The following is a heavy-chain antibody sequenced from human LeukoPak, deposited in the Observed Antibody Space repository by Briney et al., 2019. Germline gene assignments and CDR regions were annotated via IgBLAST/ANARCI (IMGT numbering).Heavy chain of an antibody. J-gene: IGHJ4*02. Sequence: GGSLRLSCAASGFTFDDYAMHWVRQAPGKGLEWVSGISWNSGSIGYADSVKGRFTISRDNAKNSLYLQMNSLRAEDTAVYYCARASSDFDYWGQGTLVTVSS. CDR3: ARASSDFDY. CDR2: ISWNSGSI. V-gene: IGHV3-9*01. D-gene: IGHD6-13*01. CDR1: GFTFDDYA.